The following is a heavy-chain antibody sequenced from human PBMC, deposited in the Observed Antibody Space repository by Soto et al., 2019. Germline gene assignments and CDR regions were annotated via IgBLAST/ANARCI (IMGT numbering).Heavy chain of an antibody. CDR1: SGSISSYY. D-gene: IGHD3-22*01. Sequence: SETLSLTCTVSSGSISSYYWSWIRQPPGKGLEWIGYIYYSGSTNSNPSLKSRVTISVDTSKNQFSLKLVSVTAADTAVYYCARGLASFYDSSGSPNWFDPWGQGTLVTVSS. J-gene: IGHJ5*02. CDR3: ARGLASFYDSSGSPNWFDP. V-gene: IGHV4-59*01. CDR2: IYYSGST.